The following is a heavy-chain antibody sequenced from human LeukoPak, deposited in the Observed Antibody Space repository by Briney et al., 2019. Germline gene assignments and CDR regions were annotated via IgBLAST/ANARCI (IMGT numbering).Heavy chain of an antibody. Sequence: PGGSLRLSCAAPGFTFSSYAMSWVRQAPGKVLERVSAISGSGGSTSYAESVKGRFTISRDNSKNALYLQMNSLRAEDTAVYYCAKGQGWFDPWGQGTLVTVSS. CDR3: AKGQGWFDP. J-gene: IGHJ5*02. CDR2: ISGSGGST. CDR1: GFTFSSYA. V-gene: IGHV3-23*01.